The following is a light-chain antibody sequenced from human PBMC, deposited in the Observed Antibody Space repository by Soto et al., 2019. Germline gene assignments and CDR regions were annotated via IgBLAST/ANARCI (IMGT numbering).Light chain of an antibody. CDR3: SSYAGTSTFVL. CDR1: SSDVGRYNL. J-gene: IGLJ2*01. Sequence: QSVLTQPASVSGSPGHSISISCTGSSSDVGRYNLVSWYQHHPGKAPKLIIYEASKRPSGVSERISGSKSGNTASLTISGLQAEDEADYYCSSYAGTSTFVLFGGGTKLTVL. CDR2: EAS. V-gene: IGLV2-23*01.